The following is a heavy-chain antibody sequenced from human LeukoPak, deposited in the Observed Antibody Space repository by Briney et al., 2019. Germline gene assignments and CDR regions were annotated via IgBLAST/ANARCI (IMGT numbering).Heavy chain of an antibody. V-gene: IGHV4-34*01. CDR2: IYYSGST. CDR3: ARHVHSSGWYGDWFDP. Sequence: SETLSLTCAVYGGSFSGYYWSWIRQHPGKGLEWIGYIYYSGSTYYNPSLKSRVTISVDTSKNQFSLKLSSVTAADTAVYYCARHVHSSGWYGDWFDPWGQGTLVTVSS. J-gene: IGHJ5*02. D-gene: IGHD6-19*01. CDR1: GGSFSGYY.